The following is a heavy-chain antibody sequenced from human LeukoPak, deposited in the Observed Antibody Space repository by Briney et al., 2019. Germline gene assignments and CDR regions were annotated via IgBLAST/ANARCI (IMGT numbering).Heavy chain of an antibody. V-gene: IGHV3-7*01. D-gene: IGHD5-18*01. CDR2: VKKDGSEK. CDR1: GFTFSSYW. Sequence: GGSLRLSCAASGFTFSSYWMSWVRQAPGKGLEWVANVKKDGSEKYYVDAVKGRFTISRDNAKTSLYLQMNSLRAEDTAVYYCARDLSGVTGYTYGRGIDYWGQGTLVTVSS. CDR3: ARDLSGVTGYTYGRGIDY. J-gene: IGHJ4*02.